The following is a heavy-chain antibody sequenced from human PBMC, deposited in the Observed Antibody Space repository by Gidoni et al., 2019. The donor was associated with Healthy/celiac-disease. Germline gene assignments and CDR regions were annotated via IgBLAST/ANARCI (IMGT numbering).Heavy chain of an antibody. CDR2: ISSSSSTI. Sequence: EVQLVESGGGLVQPGGSLRLSCSASGFTFSSYSLHWVRQAPGKGLELVSYISSSSSTIYYADSVKGRFTISRDNAKNSLYLQMNSLRAEDTAVYYCARHHPNVEMATEGAYYYYGMDVWGQGTTVTVSS. D-gene: IGHD5-12*01. CDR3: ARHHPNVEMATEGAYYYYGMDV. J-gene: IGHJ6*02. CDR1: GFTFSSYS. V-gene: IGHV3-48*04.